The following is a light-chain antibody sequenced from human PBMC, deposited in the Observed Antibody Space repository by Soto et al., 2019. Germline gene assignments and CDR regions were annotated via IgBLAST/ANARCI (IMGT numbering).Light chain of an antibody. Sequence: EIVLTQSPGTLSLSPGERATLSCRASQTVNGNYLAWYQQKPGQAPRLLLYVTSSRATGIPDRFSGSGSGTDFTLTISGLEPEDFAVYYCQQYGSFPRTFGQGTKVDIK. CDR2: VTS. CDR1: QTVNGNY. CDR3: QQYGSFPRT. V-gene: IGKV3-20*01. J-gene: IGKJ1*01.